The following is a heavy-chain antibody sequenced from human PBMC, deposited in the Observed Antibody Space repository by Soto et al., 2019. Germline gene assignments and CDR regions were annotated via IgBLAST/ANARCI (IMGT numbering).Heavy chain of an antibody. CDR1: GGSISDYY. Sequence: PSDTLSLTCTVSGGSISDYYWSWIGQPPGKGLEWFGFFSYGGTTNYNPSLKSRGTILVDTSRNQFSLRLSSVTTADTAVYYCARGGSLNCSSRICYAYGWLDPWGQGTLVTVSS. CDR2: FSYGGTT. J-gene: IGHJ5*02. V-gene: IGHV4-59*13. CDR3: ARGGSLNCSSRICYAYGWLDP. D-gene: IGHD2-2*01.